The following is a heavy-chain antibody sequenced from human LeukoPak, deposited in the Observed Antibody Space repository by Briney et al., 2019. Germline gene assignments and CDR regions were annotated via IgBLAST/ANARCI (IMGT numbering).Heavy chain of an antibody. Sequence: SETLSLTCAVYGGSFSGYYWSWIRQPPGKGLEWIGEINHSGSTNYNPSLKSRVTISVDTSKNQFSLKLSSVTAADTAVYYCARGPTSIAPGFWYYYYGMDVWGQGTTVTVSS. J-gene: IGHJ6*02. CDR2: INHSGST. CDR3: ARGPTSIAPGFWYYYYGMDV. CDR1: GGSFSGYY. D-gene: IGHD2-2*01. V-gene: IGHV4-34*01.